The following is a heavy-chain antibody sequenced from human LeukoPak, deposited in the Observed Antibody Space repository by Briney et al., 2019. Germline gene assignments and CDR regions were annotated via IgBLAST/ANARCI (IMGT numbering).Heavy chain of an antibody. Sequence: ASVKVSCKASGYTFTSYGISWVRQAPGQGLEWMGWISAYNGNTNYAQKLQGRVTMTTDTSTSTAYMELRSLRSDDTAVYYCARWIGSPGGTYFDFWSCYYEGGWFDPWGQGTLVTVSS. J-gene: IGHJ5*02. V-gene: IGHV1-18*01. D-gene: IGHD3-3*01. CDR1: GYTFTSYG. CDR3: ARWIGSPGGTYFDFWSCYYEGGWFDP. CDR2: ISAYNGNT.